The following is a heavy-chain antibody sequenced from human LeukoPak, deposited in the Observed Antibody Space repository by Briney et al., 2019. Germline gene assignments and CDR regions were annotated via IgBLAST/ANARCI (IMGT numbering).Heavy chain of an antibody. D-gene: IGHD4-17*01. CDR2: MNPNSGNT. CDR1: GYTFTSYD. CDR3: ARVCSDYGDSSWYYYYYYYMDV. V-gene: IGHV1-8*01. Sequence: ASVTVSCKASGYTFTSYDINWVRQATGQGLEWMGWMNPNSGNTGYAQKFQGRVTMTRNTSISTAYMELSRLRSDDTAVYYCARVCSDYGDSSWYYYYYYYMDVWGKGTTATVSS. J-gene: IGHJ6*03.